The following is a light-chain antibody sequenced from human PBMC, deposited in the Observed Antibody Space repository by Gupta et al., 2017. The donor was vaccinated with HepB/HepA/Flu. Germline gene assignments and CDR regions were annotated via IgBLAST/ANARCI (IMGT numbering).Light chain of an antibody. CDR2: GAS. Sequence: EIVMTQSPATLSVSPGERATLSCRASQSVSSNLAWYQQRPGQAPRLLFYGASTRATGIPARFSGSGSGTEFTLTISSRQSEDFAAYYCQQYNDWPYTFGRGTKLEIK. CDR1: QSVSSN. V-gene: IGKV3-15*01. J-gene: IGKJ2*01. CDR3: QQYNDWPYT.